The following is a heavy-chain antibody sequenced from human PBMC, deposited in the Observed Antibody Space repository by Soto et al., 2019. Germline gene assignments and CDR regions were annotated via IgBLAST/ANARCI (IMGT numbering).Heavy chain of an antibody. CDR1: GDSISTVY. D-gene: IGHD3-22*01. CDR2: VYYTGST. CDR3: ARGRTVRNYADDSSDYFYFFDY. Sequence: ETLSLTCTVSGDSISTVYWGWMRQSPGKELEWIGYVYYTGSTNYNPSLKSRVTISVDRSKNQFSLKLTSANAADTAVYYCARGRTVRNYADDSSDYFYFFDYWGQGTQVTVSS. V-gene: IGHV4-59*01. J-gene: IGHJ4*02.